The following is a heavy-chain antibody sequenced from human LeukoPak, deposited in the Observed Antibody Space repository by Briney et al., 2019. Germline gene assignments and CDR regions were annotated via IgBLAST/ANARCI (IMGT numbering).Heavy chain of an antibody. V-gene: IGHV3-11*05. J-gene: IGHJ4*02. CDR1: GLTFSDYY. CDR2: ISSGSSYT. Sequence: GGSLRLSCAVSGLTFSDYYMSWIRQAPGKGLEWVSYISSGSSYTKYADSVKGRFTISRDNVKNSLYLQMNSRRDEDTAVYYCARGDYYGSGRPDYWGQGALVTVSS. D-gene: IGHD3-10*01. CDR3: ARGDYYGSGRPDY.